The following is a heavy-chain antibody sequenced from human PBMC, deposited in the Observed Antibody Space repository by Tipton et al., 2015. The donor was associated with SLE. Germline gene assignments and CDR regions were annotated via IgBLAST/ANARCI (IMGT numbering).Heavy chain of an antibody. Sequence: QSGPEVKKPGASVKVSCKASGYTFTSYYLHWVRQAPGQGLEWMGIINPSGGSTSYAQKFQGRVTMTRDTSTSTVYMELSSLRSEETAVYYCARDLGERAFDYWGQGTLVTVSS. CDR3: ARDLGERAFDY. CDR1: GYTFTSYY. D-gene: IGHD3-16*01. V-gene: IGHV1-46*01. CDR2: INPSGGST. J-gene: IGHJ4*02.